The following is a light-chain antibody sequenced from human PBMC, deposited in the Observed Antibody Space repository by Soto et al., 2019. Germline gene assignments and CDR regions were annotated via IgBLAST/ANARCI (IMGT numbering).Light chain of an antibody. CDR1: QSLSSRN. J-gene: IGKJ5*01. Sequence: EVVLTPFPVTLAFSPGTRATLSCRASQSLSSRNLAWYQQKLGQAPRLLIYGASTRATGIPARFSGSGSGTEFTLTISSLQSEDFAVYYCQQYHNWPPITFGQGTRLEIK. CDR3: QQYHNWPPIT. V-gene: IGKV3D-15*01. CDR2: GAS.